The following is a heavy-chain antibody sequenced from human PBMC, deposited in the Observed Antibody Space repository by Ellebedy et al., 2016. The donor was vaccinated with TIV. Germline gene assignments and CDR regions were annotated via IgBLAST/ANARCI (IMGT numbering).Heavy chain of an antibody. V-gene: IGHV4-59*08. CDR1: GASISSYY. D-gene: IGHD5-12*01. CDR2: IYYNENT. J-gene: IGHJ4*02. Sequence: MPSETLSLTCTVSGASISSYYWSWIRQPPGKGLEWNGYIYYNENTNYNPSLKSRVTISVDTSKNQLSLNLNSVTAADTAVYFCASTPFSAGSGYHPHDYWGQGILVTVSS. CDR3: ASTPFSAGSGYHPHDY.